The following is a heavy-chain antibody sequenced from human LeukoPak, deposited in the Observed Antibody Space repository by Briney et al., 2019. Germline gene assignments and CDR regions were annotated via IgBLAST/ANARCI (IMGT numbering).Heavy chain of an antibody. CDR1: GFTFSSYS. CDR3: ARDRYDYVWGSYRYTYFDY. Sequence: PGGSLRLSCAASGFTFSSYSMNWVRQAPGKGLEWVSSISSSSSYIYYADSVKGRFTISRDNAKNSLYLQMNSLRAEDTAVYYYARDRYDYVWGSYRYTYFDYWGQGTLVTVSS. D-gene: IGHD3-16*02. V-gene: IGHV3-21*01. CDR2: ISSSSSYI. J-gene: IGHJ4*02.